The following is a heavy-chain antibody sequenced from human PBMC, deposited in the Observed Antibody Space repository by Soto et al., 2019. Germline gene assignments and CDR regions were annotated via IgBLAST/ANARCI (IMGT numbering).Heavy chain of an antibody. D-gene: IGHD3-22*01. CDR2: ISYSAKT. J-gene: IGHJ4*02. CDR3: TRGAGAPWVRFDS. V-gene: IGHV4-38-2*01. CDR1: GYSITSGFY. Sequence: TLSLTCGVSGYSITSGFYWGWVRQSPGKGLEWIGSISYSAKTFYNPSLASRLSIAVDTSKNQFSLRLTSVTAADTALYYCTRGAGAPWVRFDSWGQGTLVTVSS.